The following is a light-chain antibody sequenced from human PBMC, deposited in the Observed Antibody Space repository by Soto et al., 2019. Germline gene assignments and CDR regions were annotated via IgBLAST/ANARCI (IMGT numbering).Light chain of an antibody. CDR1: TSKIGAGYD. CDR2: GNS. Sequence: QSVLTQPPSVSGAPGQRVTISGTGSTSKIGAGYDVHWYQQLPGTAPKLLIYGNSNRPSGVPDRFSGSKSGTSASLAITGLQAEDEADYYCQSYDSSLSGRDVVFGGGTKLTVL. J-gene: IGLJ2*01. CDR3: QSYDSSLSGRDVV. V-gene: IGLV1-40*01.